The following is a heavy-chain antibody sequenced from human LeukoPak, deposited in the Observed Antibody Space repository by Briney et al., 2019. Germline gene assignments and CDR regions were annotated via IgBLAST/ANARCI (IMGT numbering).Heavy chain of an antibody. J-gene: IGHJ4*02. D-gene: IGHD1-26*01. V-gene: IGHV3-33*06. CDR2: IWYDGNNK. Sequence: QSGGSLRLSCAASGFTFSSYGMHSVRQAPGKGLEWVAVIWYDGNNKYYADSVKGRFTISRDNSQNTLYLQMNSLRVEDTAVYYCAKDTGLVAATRYYFDYWGQGTLVTVSS. CDR1: GFTFSSYG. CDR3: AKDTGLVAATRYYFDY.